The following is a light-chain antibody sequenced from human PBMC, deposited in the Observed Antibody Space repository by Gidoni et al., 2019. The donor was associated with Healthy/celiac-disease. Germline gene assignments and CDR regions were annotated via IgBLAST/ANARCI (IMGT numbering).Light chain of an antibody. CDR2: GAS. V-gene: IGKV3-15*01. J-gene: IGKJ3*01. Sequence: EIVLTQSPATLSVSPGVRATLSCRASQSVSSNLAWYQQKPGQAPRRLIYGASTRATCIPAMFSCSGSGTDFTLTISSLQSEDFAVYYCQQYNNWPFTFGPGTKVDIK. CDR1: QSVSSN. CDR3: QQYNNWPFT.